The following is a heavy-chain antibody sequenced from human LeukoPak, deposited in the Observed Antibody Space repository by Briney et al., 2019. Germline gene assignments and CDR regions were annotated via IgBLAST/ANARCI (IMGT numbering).Heavy chain of an antibody. CDR3: ASDTYYYDSSGYYYREYAFDI. J-gene: IGHJ3*02. CDR2: IIPIFGTA. D-gene: IGHD3-22*01. CDR1: GGTFSSYA. V-gene: IGHV1-69*13. Sequence: ASVKVSCKASGGTFSSYAISWVRQAPGQGLEWMGGIIPIFGTANYAQKFQGRVTITADESTSTAYMELSSLRSEDTAVYYCASDTYYYDSSGYYYREYAFDIWGQGTMVTVSS.